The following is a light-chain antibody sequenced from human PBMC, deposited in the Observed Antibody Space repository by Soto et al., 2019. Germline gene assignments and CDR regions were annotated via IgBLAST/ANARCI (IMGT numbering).Light chain of an antibody. Sequence: QAVVTQPPSVSGAPGQRVTIPCTGSSSNIGAGYDVHWYQQLPGTAPKLLIYGNNNRPSGVPDRFSGSKSGTSASLAITGLQADDEADYYCQSYDSSLSGSVFGGGTKLTVL. CDR2: GNN. CDR1: SSNIGAGYD. V-gene: IGLV1-40*01. CDR3: QSYDSSLSGSV. J-gene: IGLJ3*02.